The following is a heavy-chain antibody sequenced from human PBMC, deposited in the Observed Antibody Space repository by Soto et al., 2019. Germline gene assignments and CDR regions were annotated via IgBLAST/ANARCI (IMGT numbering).Heavy chain of an antibody. Sequence: SETLSLTCTVSGGSISSYYWSWIRQPPGKGLEWIGYIYYSGSTNYNPSLKSRVTISVDTSKNQFSLKLSSVTAADTAVYYCARRGYSSGWYYFDYWGQGTLVTVSS. CDR3: ARRGYSSGWYYFDY. V-gene: IGHV4-59*08. CDR1: GGSISSYY. J-gene: IGHJ4*02. D-gene: IGHD6-19*01. CDR2: IYYSGST.